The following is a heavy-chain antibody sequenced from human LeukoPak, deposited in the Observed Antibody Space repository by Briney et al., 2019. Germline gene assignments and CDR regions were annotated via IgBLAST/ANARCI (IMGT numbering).Heavy chain of an antibody. D-gene: IGHD4-17*01. CDR1: GGTFSSYA. Sequence: SVKLSCKASGGTFSSYAISWVRQAPGKGLEWMGRIIPIFGTANYAQKFQGRVTITTDESTSTAYMELSSLRSEDTAVYYCARYQYGDYFSYWGQGTLVTVSS. CDR2: IIPIFGTA. V-gene: IGHV1-69*05. J-gene: IGHJ4*02. CDR3: ARYQYGDYFSY.